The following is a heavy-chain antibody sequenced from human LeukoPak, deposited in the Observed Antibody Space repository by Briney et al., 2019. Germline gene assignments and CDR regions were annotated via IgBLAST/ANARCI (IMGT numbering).Heavy chain of an antibody. J-gene: IGHJ5*02. CDR1: GYTFTGYY. CDR2: ISAYNGNT. V-gene: IGHV1-18*04. Sequence: GASVKVSCKASGYTFTGYYMYWVRQAPGQGLEWMGWISAYNGNTNYAQKLQGRVTMTTDTSTSTAYMELRSLRSDDTAVYYCARHCSGGSCYSGWFDPWGQGTLVTVSS. CDR3: ARHCSGGSCYSGWFDP. D-gene: IGHD2-15*01.